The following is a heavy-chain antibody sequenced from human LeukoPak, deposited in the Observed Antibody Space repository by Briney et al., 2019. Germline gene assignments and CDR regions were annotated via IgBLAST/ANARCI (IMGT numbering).Heavy chain of an antibody. CDR1: GYTFTVYF. CDR2: VNPNSGGT. Sequence: SVKVSCKASGYTFTVYFMHWVRQAPGQGLEGMGWVNPNSGGTDYAQKFQRRVTVTRDRSVTTAYMELSRLRSDDTAVYYCSRELNYDSSGYYFDYWGQGTLVTVSS. CDR3: SRELNYDSSGYYFDY. J-gene: IGHJ4*02. V-gene: IGHV1-2*02. D-gene: IGHD3-22*01.